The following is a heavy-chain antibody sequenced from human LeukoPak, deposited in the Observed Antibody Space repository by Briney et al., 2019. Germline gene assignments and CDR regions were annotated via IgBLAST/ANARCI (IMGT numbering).Heavy chain of an antibody. V-gene: IGHV4-61*05. D-gene: IGHD6-19*01. J-gene: IGHJ5*02. CDR1: GGSISSSSYY. Sequence: SETLSLTCTVSGGSISSSSYYWGWIRQPPGKGLEWIGYIYYSGSTNYNPSLKSRVTISVDTSKNQFSLKLSSVTAADTAVYYCARAYSSGWYKGGWFDPWGQGTLVTVSS. CDR3: ARAYSSGWYKGGWFDP. CDR2: IYYSGST.